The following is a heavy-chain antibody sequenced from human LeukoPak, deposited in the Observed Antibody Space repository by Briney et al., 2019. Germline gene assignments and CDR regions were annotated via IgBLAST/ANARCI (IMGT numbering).Heavy chain of an antibody. CDR2: IYYSGST. Sequence: PSETLSLTCTVSGGSISSSSYYWGWIRQPPGKGLEWIGSIYYSGSTYYNPSLKSRVTISVDTSKNQFSLKLSSVTAADTAVYYCAGDSSGHYPPAGYFQHWGQGTLVTVTS. V-gene: IGHV4-39*02. CDR3: AGDSSGHYPPAGYFQH. CDR1: GGSISSSSYY. J-gene: IGHJ1*01. D-gene: IGHD3-22*01.